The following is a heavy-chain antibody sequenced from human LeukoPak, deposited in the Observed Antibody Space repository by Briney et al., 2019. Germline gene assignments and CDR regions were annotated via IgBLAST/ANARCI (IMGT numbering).Heavy chain of an antibody. D-gene: IGHD2-2*01. Sequence: GGSLRLSCAASGFTFSIYAMGWVRQAPGRGLEWVSAVTSSGNTTYYADSVKGRFTISRDSSKNTLYLQMNSLRAEDTAGYYCARRSTSDWGEFDYWAWEPWSPSPQ. V-gene: IGHV3-23*01. CDR1: GFTFSIYA. J-gene: IGHJ4*02. CDR3: ARRSTSDWGEFDY. CDR2: VTSSGNTT.